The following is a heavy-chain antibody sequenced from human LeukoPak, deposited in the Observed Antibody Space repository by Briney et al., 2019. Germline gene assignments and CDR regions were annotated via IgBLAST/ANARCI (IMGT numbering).Heavy chain of an antibody. V-gene: IGHV1-69*13. CDR3: ARDLRFLEWSYYFDY. D-gene: IGHD3-3*01. Sequence: ASVKVSCKASGGTFSSYAISWVRQAPGQGLEWMGGIIPTFGTANYAQKFQGRVTITADESTSTAYMELSSLRSEDTAVYYCARDLRFLEWSYYFDYWGQGTLVTVSS. CDR1: GGTFSSYA. J-gene: IGHJ4*02. CDR2: IIPTFGTA.